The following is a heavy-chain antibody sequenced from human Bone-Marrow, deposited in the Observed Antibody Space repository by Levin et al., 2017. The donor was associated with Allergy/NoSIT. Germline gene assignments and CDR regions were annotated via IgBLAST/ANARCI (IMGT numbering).Heavy chain of an antibody. V-gene: IGHV4-61*02. D-gene: IGHD3-10*01. J-gene: IGHJ6*03. CDR1: GDSSTSGSYY. Sequence: ASETLSLTCTVSGDSSTSGSYYWSWVRQPAGKGLEWIGRIYTSGSTNYNPSLKSRATVAEDTSKRNFSLKLTSVTAADTAVYYCARWFGDFPHYSYYMDVWGKGTSVTVSS. CDR3: ARWFGDFPHYSYYMDV. CDR2: IYTSGST.